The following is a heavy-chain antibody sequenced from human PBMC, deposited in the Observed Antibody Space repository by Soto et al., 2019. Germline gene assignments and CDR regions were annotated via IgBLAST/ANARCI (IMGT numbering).Heavy chain of an antibody. J-gene: IGHJ3*02. Sequence: GGSLRLSCAASGFTFSSYAMHWVRQAPGKGLEWVAVISYDGSNKYYADSVKGRFTISRDNSKNTLYLQMNSLRAEDTAVYYCARVGPGEFEPHDPLAIWGQGTMVTVSS. CDR3: ARVGPGEFEPHDPLAI. CDR1: GFTFSSYA. CDR2: ISYDGSNK. V-gene: IGHV3-30-3*01. D-gene: IGHD3-9*01.